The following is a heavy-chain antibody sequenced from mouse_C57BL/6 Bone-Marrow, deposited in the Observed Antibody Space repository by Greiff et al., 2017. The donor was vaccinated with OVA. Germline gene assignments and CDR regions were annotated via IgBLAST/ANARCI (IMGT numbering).Heavy chain of an antibody. CDR1: EYEFPSHD. CDR3: ARQGGYPYWYFDV. D-gene: IGHD2-2*01. Sequence: EVKVVESGGGLVQPGESLKLSCESNEYEFPSHDMSWVRKTPEKRLELVAAINSDGGSTYYPDTMERRFIISRDNTKKTLYLQMSSLRSEDTALYYCARQGGYPYWYFDVWGTGTTVTVSS. J-gene: IGHJ1*03. V-gene: IGHV5-2*01. CDR2: INSDGGST.